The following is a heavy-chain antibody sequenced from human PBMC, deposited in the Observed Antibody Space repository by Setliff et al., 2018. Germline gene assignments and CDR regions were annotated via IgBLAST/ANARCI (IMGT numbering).Heavy chain of an antibody. Sequence: GASVKVSCKASGYTFTGYYMHWVRQTPGQGLEWMGRINLNTGNIFYAQEFQGRVTLTRDTSISTAYMELTGLRYDDTAIYYCARDTLTLGDITLFDYWGQGTLVTVSS. J-gene: IGHJ4*02. CDR3: ARDTLTLGDITLFDY. CDR2: INLNTGNI. CDR1: GYTFTGYY. D-gene: IGHD3-16*01. V-gene: IGHV1-2*02.